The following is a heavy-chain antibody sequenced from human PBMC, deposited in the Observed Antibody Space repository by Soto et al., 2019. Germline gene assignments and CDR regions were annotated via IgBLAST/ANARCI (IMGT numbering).Heavy chain of an antibody. CDR3: AKDTVLMVYAITAYYGMDV. CDR1: GFTFSSYG. Sequence: QVQLVESGGGVVQPGRSLRLSCAASGFTFSSYGMHWVRQAPGKGLEWVAVISYDGSNKYYADSVKGRFTISRDNSKNTLYLQMNSLRAEDTAVYYCAKDTVLMVYAITAYYGMDVWGQGTTVTVSS. D-gene: IGHD2-8*01. V-gene: IGHV3-30*18. CDR2: ISYDGSNK. J-gene: IGHJ6*02.